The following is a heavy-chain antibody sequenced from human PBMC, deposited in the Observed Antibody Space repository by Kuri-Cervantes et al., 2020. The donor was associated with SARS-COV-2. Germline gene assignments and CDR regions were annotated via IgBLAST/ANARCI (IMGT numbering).Heavy chain of an antibody. V-gene: IGHV4-34*01. J-gene: IGHJ5*02. Sequence: SETLSLTCAYYGESFSGYYWNWVRQPPGKELEWIGEVNHSGSTNYNPSLKSRVTISVDTSKNQFSLKLTSVTAADTAVYYCARDASWFDPWGQGALVTVSS. CDR1: GESFSGYY. CDR3: ARDASWFDP. CDR2: VNHSGST.